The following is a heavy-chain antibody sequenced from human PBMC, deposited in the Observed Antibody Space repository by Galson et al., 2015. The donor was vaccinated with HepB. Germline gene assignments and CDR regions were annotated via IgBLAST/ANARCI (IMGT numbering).Heavy chain of an antibody. CDR3: ARLGSDYYDSSGPSRGI. V-gene: IGHV5-10-1*01. D-gene: IGHD3-22*01. CDR2: IDPSDSYT. J-gene: IGHJ3*02. CDR1: GYSFTSYW. Sequence: QSGAEVKKPGESLRISCKGSGYSFTSYWISWVRQMPGKGLEWMGRIDPSDSYTNYSPSFQGHVTISADKSISTAYLQWSSLKASDTAMYYCARLGSDYYDSSGPSRGIWGQGTMVTVSS.